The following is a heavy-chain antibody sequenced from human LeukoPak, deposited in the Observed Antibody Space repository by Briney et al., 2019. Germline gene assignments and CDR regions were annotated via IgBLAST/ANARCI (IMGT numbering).Heavy chain of an antibody. CDR3: VKGAAGSAYSASDV. J-gene: IGHJ3*01. Sequence: SGGSLRLSCAASGFTFKSYGMHWVRQAPGKGLVWVAVVSYDGTEKFYTDSVKGRFTISRDDSKNTLDLQMNSLSADDTAVYYCVKGAAGSAYSASDVWGQGTMVTVSS. CDR1: GFTFKSYG. CDR2: VSYDGTEK. V-gene: IGHV3-30*18. D-gene: IGHD3-22*01.